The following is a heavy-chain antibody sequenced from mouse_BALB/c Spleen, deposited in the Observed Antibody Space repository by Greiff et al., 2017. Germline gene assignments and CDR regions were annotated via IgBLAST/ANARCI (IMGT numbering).Heavy chain of an antibody. D-gene: IGHD1-1*01. CDR1: GFTFSSYA. Sequence: EVKLVESGGGLVKPGGSLKLSCAASGFTFSSYAMSWVRQTPEKRLEWVATISSGGSYTYYPDSVKGRFTISRDNAKNTLYLQMSSLRSEDTAMYYCARQGYYYGSSYDAMDYWGQGTSVTVSS. CDR3: ARQGYYYGSSYDAMDY. CDR2: ISSGGSYT. J-gene: IGHJ4*01. V-gene: IGHV5-9-3*01.